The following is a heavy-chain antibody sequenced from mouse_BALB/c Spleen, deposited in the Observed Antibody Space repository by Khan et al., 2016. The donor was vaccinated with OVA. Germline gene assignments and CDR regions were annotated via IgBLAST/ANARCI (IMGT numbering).Heavy chain of an antibody. Sequence: QVQLQQSGPELVRPGVSVKISCKGSGYTFTDYAMYWVKQSHAESLEWIGLISTYSGSTNYNQKFKGKVTMTVDKSSSAAFLELARLTSEDSAISDCAGTGYDGYYDYWGQGTALTVSS. CDR1: GYTFTDYA. D-gene: IGHD2-3*01. V-gene: IGHV1S137*01. J-gene: IGHJ2*01. CDR3: AGTGYDGYYDY. CDR2: ISTYSGST.